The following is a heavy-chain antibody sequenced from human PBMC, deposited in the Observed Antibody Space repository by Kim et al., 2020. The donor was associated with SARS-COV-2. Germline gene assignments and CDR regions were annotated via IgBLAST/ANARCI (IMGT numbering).Heavy chain of an antibody. Sequence: YADSRKGRFTNARDNSKNTLYLQRNSLRAEDTAVDYCAKVSAVAGPGIDYWGQGTLVTVSS. V-gene: IGHV3-30*02. J-gene: IGHJ4*02. D-gene: IGHD6-19*01. CDR3: AKVSAVAGPGIDY.